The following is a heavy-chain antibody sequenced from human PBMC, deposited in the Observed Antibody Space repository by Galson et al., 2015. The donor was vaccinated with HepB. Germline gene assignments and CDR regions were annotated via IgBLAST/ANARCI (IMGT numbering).Heavy chain of an antibody. J-gene: IGHJ4*02. CDR3: GRGGLRAVAGTKGDS. Sequence: SLRLSCAASGFSFSSYAMYWVRQAPGKGLEWVAIISYDGSNRYYPDSVQGRFTISRDNSKKTLYLQMNSLRAEDTAVYYCGRGGLRAVAGTKGDSWGQGTLVTVSS. CDR1: GFSFSSYA. CDR2: ISYDGSNR. D-gene: IGHD6-19*01. V-gene: IGHV3-30-3*01.